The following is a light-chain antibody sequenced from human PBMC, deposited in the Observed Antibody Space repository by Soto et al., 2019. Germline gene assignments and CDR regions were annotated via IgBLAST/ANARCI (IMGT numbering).Light chain of an antibody. CDR1: QNIRTY. CDR2: ASS. V-gene: IGKV1-39*01. Sequence: GARVTITFPASQNIRTYLNWYQQKPGKAPKVLIYASSNLQSGVPSRFSGSGSGTDFTLTINSLQPEDLATYYCQQSHTTPHTFGPGTKVDIK. J-gene: IGKJ3*01. CDR3: QQSHTTPHT.